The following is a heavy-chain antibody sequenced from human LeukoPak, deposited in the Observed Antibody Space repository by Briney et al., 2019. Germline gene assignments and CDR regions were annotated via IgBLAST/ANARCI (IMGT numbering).Heavy chain of an antibody. CDR3: ARDYGGSSPFDY. CDR1: GFTFSSYS. CDR2: ISSSSSYI. D-gene: IGHD4-23*01. V-gene: IGHV3-21*01. Sequence: GGSLRLSCAASGFTFSSYSMNWVRQAPGRGLEWVSSISSSSSYIYYADSVKGRFTISRDNAKNSLYLQMNSLRAEDTAVYYCARDYGGSSPFDYWGQGTLVTVSS. J-gene: IGHJ4*02.